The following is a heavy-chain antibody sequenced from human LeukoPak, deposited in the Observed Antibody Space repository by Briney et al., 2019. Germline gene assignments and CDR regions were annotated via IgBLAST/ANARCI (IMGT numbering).Heavy chain of an antibody. V-gene: IGHV4-4*09. CDR2: IYTSGTT. J-gene: IGHJ5*02. CDR3: ARHGDFWGGRSWFDP. D-gene: IGHD3-3*01. Sequence: SETLSLTCTVSGGSISSIYLSWIRQPPGKGLEWIGYIYTSGTTKYNPSLKSRLTMSVDTSNSQFLLKLSSVTAADTAIYYCARHGDFWGGRSWFDPWGQGTLVTVSS. CDR1: GGSISSIY.